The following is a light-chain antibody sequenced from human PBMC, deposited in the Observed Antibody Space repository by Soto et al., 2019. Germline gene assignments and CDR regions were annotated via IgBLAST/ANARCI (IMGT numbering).Light chain of an antibody. CDR2: DVS. CDR1: SSDVGGYNF. J-gene: IGLJ1*01. Sequence: QSVLTQPASVSGSPGQSIAISCTGTSSDVGGYNFVSWYQQHPHKAPKLMISDVSNRPSGVSNRFSGSKSGNTASLTISGLQAEDEADYYCSSYTSSSTYVFGTGTSSPS. V-gene: IGLV2-14*01. CDR3: SSYTSSSTYV.